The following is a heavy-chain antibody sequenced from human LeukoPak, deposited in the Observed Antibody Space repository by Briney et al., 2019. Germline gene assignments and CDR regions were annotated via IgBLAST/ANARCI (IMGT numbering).Heavy chain of an antibody. D-gene: IGHD2-15*01. CDR3: AREIVVVVAATPEGSDLVDY. CDR1: GFTFSSYA. J-gene: IGHJ4*02. Sequence: PGGSLRLSCAASGFTFSSYAMHWVRQAPGKGLEWVAVISYDGSNKYYADSVKGRFTISRDNSKNTLYLQMNSLRAEDTAVYYCAREIVVVVAATPEGSDLVDYWGQGTLVTVSS. CDR2: ISYDGSNK. V-gene: IGHV3-30-3*01.